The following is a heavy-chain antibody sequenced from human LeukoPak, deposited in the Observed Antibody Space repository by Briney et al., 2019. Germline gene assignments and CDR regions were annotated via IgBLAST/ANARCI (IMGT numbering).Heavy chain of an antibody. J-gene: IGHJ5*02. Sequence: GGSLRLSCAASGFTFSSYWMHWVRQASGKGLVWVSRINNDGSSTSYADSVKGRFTISRDNAKNTLYLQMNSLRAEDTAVYYCARLFDPWGQGTLVTVSS. V-gene: IGHV3-74*01. CDR1: GFTFSSYW. CDR2: INNDGSST. CDR3: ARLFDP.